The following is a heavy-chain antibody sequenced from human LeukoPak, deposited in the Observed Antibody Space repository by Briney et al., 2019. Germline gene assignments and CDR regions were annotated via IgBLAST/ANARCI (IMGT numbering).Heavy chain of an antibody. V-gene: IGHV4-59*01. D-gene: IGHD7-27*01. CDR3: ARGPPGFFDY. Sequence: PSETLSLTCAVSGGSISSYYWSWIRQPPGKGLEWIGYIYYSGSTNYNPSLKSRVTISVDTSKNQFSLKLSSVTAADTAVYYCARGPPGFFDYWGQGTLVTVSS. J-gene: IGHJ4*02. CDR1: GGSISSYY. CDR2: IYYSGST.